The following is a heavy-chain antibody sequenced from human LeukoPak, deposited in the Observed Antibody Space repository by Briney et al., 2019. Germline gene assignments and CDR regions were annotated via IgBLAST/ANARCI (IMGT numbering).Heavy chain of an antibody. CDR1: GYIFTDFW. J-gene: IGHJ3*02. Sequence: KVSCQGSGYIFTDFWIGWVRQAPGQGLEWMGGIIPIFGTANYAQKFQGRVTITADESTSTAYMELSSLRSEDTAVYYCARDMVRGVIIAFDIWGQGTMVTVSS. CDR2: IIPIFGTA. CDR3: ARDMVRGVIIAFDI. V-gene: IGHV1-69*01. D-gene: IGHD3-10*01.